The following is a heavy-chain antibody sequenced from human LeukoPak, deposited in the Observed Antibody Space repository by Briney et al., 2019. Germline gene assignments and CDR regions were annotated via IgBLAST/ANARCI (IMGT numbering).Heavy chain of an antibody. D-gene: IGHD6-19*01. CDR2: IYYSGTT. CDR3: ARAGWSMDC. V-gene: IGHV4-59*11. J-gene: IGHJ4*02. Sequence: SETLSLTCTVSCGSISGHYWRWLRQPPRKGLEWIGYIYYSGTTDYNPSLTSRVTLSVDTSTNQFSLTLSSVTAPHTPGFYFARAGWSMDCWGEGTLVTVSS. CDR1: CGSISGHY.